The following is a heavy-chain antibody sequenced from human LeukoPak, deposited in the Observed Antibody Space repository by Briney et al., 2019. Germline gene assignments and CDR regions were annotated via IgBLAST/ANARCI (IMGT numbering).Heavy chain of an antibody. V-gene: IGHV3-23*01. J-gene: IGHJ4*02. D-gene: IGHD1-26*01. Sequence: GLSLRLSCAASGFTFNSYAMTWVRQAPEKGLEWVSSIIDSGISTYYGDSVKGRFTISRDNSKNTLYLQMNSLRAEDTAVYYCAKGSRGSYDYWGQGTLVTVSS. CDR3: AKGSRGSYDY. CDR2: IIDSGIST. CDR1: GFTFNSYA.